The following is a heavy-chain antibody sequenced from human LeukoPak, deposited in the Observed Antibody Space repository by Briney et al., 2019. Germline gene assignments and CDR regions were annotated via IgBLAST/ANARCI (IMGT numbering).Heavy chain of an antibody. Sequence: GGSLRLSCVASGFTFSSYSMKWVRQAPGKGLEWVSSISSSSSYIDYADSVKGRFTISRENAKNSLYLQMNSLRAGDTAVYYCARSYGDPHGNPYFDYWGQGTLVTVSS. CDR1: GFTFSSYS. J-gene: IGHJ4*02. V-gene: IGHV3-21*01. CDR2: ISSSSSYI. CDR3: ARSYGDPHGNPYFDY. D-gene: IGHD2-21*02.